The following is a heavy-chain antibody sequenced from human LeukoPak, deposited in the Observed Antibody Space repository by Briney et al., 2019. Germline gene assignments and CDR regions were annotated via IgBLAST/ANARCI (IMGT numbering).Heavy chain of an antibody. CDR1: GFTFSSHW. CDR2: IKEDGSET. CDR3: ARPLFGASPGY. V-gene: IGHV3-7*01. Sequence: GGSLRLSCAASGFTFSSHWMTWVRQAPGRGLEWVANIKEDGSETFYGDSVKGRFAISRDNAENSLNLQMNNLRPEDTAMYYCARPLFGASPGYWGQGTLVTVSS. J-gene: IGHJ4*02. D-gene: IGHD1-26*01.